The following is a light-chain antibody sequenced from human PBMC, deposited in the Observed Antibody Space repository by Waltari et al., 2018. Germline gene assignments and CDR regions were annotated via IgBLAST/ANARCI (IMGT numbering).Light chain of an antibody. V-gene: IGLV1-47*01. CDR1: SSNIGNNY. J-gene: IGLJ3*02. Sequence: QSVLSQPPSASGTPGQRATISCSGSSSNIGNNYVYWHQQLPGTAPKLLIYSYNQLPSGVPDRFSGSKSGTSASLAINGLRSEDEADYYCATGDDSLRMVFGGGTELTGL. CDR2: SYN. CDR3: ATGDDSLRMV.